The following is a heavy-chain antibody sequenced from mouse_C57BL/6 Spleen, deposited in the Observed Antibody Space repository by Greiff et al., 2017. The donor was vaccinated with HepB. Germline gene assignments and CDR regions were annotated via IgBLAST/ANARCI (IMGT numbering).Heavy chain of an antibody. D-gene: IGHD2-1*01. J-gene: IGHJ2*01. Sequence: EVQGVESGAELVRPGASVKLSCTASGFNIKDDYMHWVKQRPEQGLEWIGWIDPENGDTEYASKFQGKATITADTSSNTAYLQLSSLTSEDTAVYYCTTHYGNYPFDYWGQGTTLTVSS. V-gene: IGHV14-4*01. CDR1: GFNIKDDY. CDR3: TTHYGNYPFDY. CDR2: IDPENGDT.